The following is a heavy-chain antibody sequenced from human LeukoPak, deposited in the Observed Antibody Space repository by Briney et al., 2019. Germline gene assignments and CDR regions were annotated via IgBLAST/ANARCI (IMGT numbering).Heavy chain of an antibody. CDR1: GYTFTSYD. Sequence: ASVKVSCKASGYTFTSYDINWVRQATGQGLEWMGWMNPNSGNTGYAQKFQGRVTMTRNTSISTAYMELNSLRSEDTAVYYCARGEYSGTYYYFAYWGQGPLVTVSS. CDR3: ARGEYSGTYYYFAY. V-gene: IGHV1-8*01. D-gene: IGHD1-26*01. CDR2: MNPNSGNT. J-gene: IGHJ4*02.